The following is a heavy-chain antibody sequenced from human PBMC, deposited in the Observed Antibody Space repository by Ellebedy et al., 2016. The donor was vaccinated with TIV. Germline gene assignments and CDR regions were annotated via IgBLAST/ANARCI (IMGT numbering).Heavy chain of an antibody. D-gene: IGHD3-22*01. J-gene: IGHJ4*02. CDR3: ASMVISGYPYYFDY. Sequence: GESLKISXAASGFTFSDYYMSWIRQAPGKGLEWVSYISSSSSYTNYADSVKGRFTISRDNAKNSLYLQMNSLRAEDTAVYYCASMVISGYPYYFDYWGQGTLVTVSS. CDR2: ISSSSSYT. CDR1: GFTFSDYY. V-gene: IGHV3-11*03.